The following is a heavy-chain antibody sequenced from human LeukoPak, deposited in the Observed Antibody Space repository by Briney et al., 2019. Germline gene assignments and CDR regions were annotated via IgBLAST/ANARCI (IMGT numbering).Heavy chain of an antibody. CDR3: ARQDYYYYYMDV. J-gene: IGHJ6*03. CDR1: GYSFSSYW. Sequence: GESLKISCKGSGYSFSSYWIGWVRQMPGKGLEWMGIIYPGDSDTRYGPSFQDQVTISADKSISTAYLQWSSLKASDTAMYFCARQDYYYYYMDVWGKGTTVTVSS. V-gene: IGHV5-51*01. CDR2: IYPGDSDT.